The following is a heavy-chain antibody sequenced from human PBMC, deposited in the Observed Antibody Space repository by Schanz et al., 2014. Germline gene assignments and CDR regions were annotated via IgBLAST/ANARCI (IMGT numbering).Heavy chain of an antibody. CDR3: VKDLQRELLRDDHYYGMDV. J-gene: IGHJ6*02. V-gene: IGHV3-30*18. Sequence: VQLVESGGGLVQPGGSLRLSCAASGFTFSNYGLHWVRQAPGKGLEWVTVISYDGNTKYYADSVKGRFTISRDNSKNTLYLQMNSLRAEDTAVYYCVKDLQRELLRDDHYYGMDVWGQGTTVTVSS. CDR1: GFTFSNYG. CDR2: ISYDGNTK. D-gene: IGHD1-26*01.